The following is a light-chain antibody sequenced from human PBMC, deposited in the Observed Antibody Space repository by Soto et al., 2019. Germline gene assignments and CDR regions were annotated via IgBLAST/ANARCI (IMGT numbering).Light chain of an antibody. CDR2: GNN. CDR3: AAWDDSLNGLVV. Sequence: QSVLTQPPSASGTPGQRVTISCSGSSSNIGSNTVNWYQQLPGTAPKLLIYGNNQRPSGVPDRFSGSKSGTSASLATSGLQSEDEADYHCAAWDDSLNGLVVFGGGTKLTVL. CDR1: SSNIGSNT. J-gene: IGLJ2*01. V-gene: IGLV1-44*01.